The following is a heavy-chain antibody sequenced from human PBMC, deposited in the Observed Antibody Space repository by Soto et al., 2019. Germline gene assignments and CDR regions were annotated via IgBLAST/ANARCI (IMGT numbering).Heavy chain of an antibody. CDR3: AEESGPRKPFDF. V-gene: IGHV3-23*01. Sequence: GGSLRLSCAASGFTFSNYGMNWVRQAPGKGLEWVSALDGGGDTTFYADSVKGRFTISRDNSKNTLYLQMNSLRAADTAVYYCAEESGPRKPFDFWGQGTLVTVSS. CDR1: GFTFSNYG. J-gene: IGHJ4*01. CDR2: LDGGGDTT.